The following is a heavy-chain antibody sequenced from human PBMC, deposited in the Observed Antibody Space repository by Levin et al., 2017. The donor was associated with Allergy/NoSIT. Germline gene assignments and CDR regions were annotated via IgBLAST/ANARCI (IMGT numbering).Heavy chain of an antibody. CDR2: ISSSSSYT. Sequence: GGSLRLTCAASGFTFSDYYMSWIRQAPGKGLEWVSYISSSSSYTNYADTVKGRFTISRDNAKNSLYLQMNSLRAEDTAVYYCARETSYYGSGSSMGYWGQGTLVTVSS. V-gene: IGHV3-11*05. CDR3: ARETSYYGSGSSMGY. D-gene: IGHD3-10*01. J-gene: IGHJ4*02. CDR1: GFTFSDYY.